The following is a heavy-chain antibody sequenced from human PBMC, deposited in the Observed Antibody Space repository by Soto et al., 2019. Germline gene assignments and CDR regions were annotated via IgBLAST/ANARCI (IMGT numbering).Heavy chain of an antibody. V-gene: IGHV1-69*13. J-gene: IGHJ4*02. CDR3: AREYCSSTSCPSPGHY. Sequence: ASVKVSCKASGGTFSSYAISWVRQAPGQGLEWMGGIIPIFGTANYAQKFQGRVTITADESTSTAYMELSSLRSEDTAVYYCAREYCSSTSCPSPGHYWGQGTLVTVSS. D-gene: IGHD2-2*01. CDR1: GGTFSSYA. CDR2: IIPIFGTA.